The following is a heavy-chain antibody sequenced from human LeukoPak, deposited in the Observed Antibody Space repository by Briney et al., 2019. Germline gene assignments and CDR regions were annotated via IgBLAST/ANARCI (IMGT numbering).Heavy chain of an antibody. CDR1: GYTFTGYY. CDR2: INPNSGGT. D-gene: IGHD3-22*01. V-gene: IGHV1-2*02. J-gene: IGHJ3*02. CDR3: ARGDDRRVPGAFEI. Sequence: ASVKVSCKASGYTFTGYYMHWVRQAPGQGLEWMGWINPNSGGTNYAQKFQGRVTMTRDTSISTAYMELSRLRSDDTAVYYCARGDDRRVPGAFEIWGQGTMVTVSS.